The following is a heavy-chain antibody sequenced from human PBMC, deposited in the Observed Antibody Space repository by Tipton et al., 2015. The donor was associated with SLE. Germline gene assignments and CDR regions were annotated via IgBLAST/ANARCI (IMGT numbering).Heavy chain of an antibody. Sequence: TLSLTCTVSGDSITNGDYSWTWIRQPAAKGLEWIGRIDSHGNTNYNPSLKSRVTMSVDTSKNQFSLGLTSVTAADTAVYYCVRVGGAYDQFYFDSWGQGALVTVSS. CDR1: GDSITNGDYS. CDR3: VRVGGAYDQFYFDS. V-gene: IGHV4-61*02. D-gene: IGHD3-16*01. CDR2: IDSHGNT. J-gene: IGHJ4*02.